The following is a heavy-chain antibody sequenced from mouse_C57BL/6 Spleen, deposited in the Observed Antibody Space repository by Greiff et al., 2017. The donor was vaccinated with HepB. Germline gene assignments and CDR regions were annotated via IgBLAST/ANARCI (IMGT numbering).Heavy chain of an antibody. J-gene: IGHJ2*01. CDR3: ARRDDGYCHYFDY. CDR2: INPSSGYT. D-gene: IGHD2-3*01. CDR1: GYTFTSYW. V-gene: IGHV1-7*01. Sequence: QVQLQQSGAELAKPGASVKLSCKASGYTFTSYWMHWVKQRPGQGLEWIGYINPSSGYTKYNQKFKDKATLTADKSSSTAYMQLSSLTYEDSAVYYCARRDDGYCHYFDYWGQGTTLTVSS.